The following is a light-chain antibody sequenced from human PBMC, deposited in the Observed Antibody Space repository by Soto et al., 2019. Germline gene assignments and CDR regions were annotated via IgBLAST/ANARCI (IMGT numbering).Light chain of an antibody. J-gene: IGKJ5*01. CDR3: QQYDDLVT. Sequence: DIQMTQSPPSLSASVGGRVTITCQASQDIDNYLNWYQQKPGKAPKLLIYDVSTLKIGVPPRFSGSGSGTDFTFTISSLQPEDVATYYCQQYDDLVTFGQGTRLEIK. CDR1: QDIDNY. V-gene: IGKV1-33*01. CDR2: DVS.